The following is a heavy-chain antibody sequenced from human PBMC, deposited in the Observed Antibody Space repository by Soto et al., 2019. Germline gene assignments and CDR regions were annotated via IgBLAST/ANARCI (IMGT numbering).Heavy chain of an antibody. CDR1: GYTFTGYY. J-gene: IGHJ5*02. CDR3: AWEYSSSWLFDP. CDR2: INPNSGGT. D-gene: IGHD6-13*01. Sequence: ASVNVSCKSSGYTFTGYYMHWVRQAPGQGLEWMGWINPNSGGTNYAQKFQGRVTMTRDTSISTAYMELSRLRSDDTAVYYCAWEYSSSWLFDPWGQGTLVTVSS. V-gene: IGHV1-2*02.